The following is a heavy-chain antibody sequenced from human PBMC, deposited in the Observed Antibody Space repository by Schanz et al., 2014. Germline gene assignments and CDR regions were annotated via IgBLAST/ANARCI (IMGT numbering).Heavy chain of an antibody. D-gene: IGHD5-12*01. Sequence: QVQLVESGGGVVQPGRSLRLSCVASGFTFSSYGMHWVRQAPGKGPEWVAVIWYDENNKYYADSVKGRFTISRDNSKNTLYLHMNTLRTEDTAVYYCASPSGYSDYGTYFDFWGQGTLVTVSS. J-gene: IGHJ4*02. CDR2: IWYDENNK. CDR3: ASPSGYSDYGTYFDF. CDR1: GFTFSSYG. V-gene: IGHV3-33*01.